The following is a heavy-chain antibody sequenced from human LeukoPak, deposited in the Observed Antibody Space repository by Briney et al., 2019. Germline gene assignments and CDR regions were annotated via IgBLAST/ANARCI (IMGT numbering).Heavy chain of an antibody. CDR2: ISSSSSYI. CDR1: GFSFSGYW. D-gene: IGHD3-3*01. J-gene: IGHJ4*02. CDR3: ARDSITIFGVVPDY. V-gene: IGHV3-21*01. Sequence: GGSLRLSCAASGFSFSGYWMRWVRQAPGKGLEWVSSISSSSSYIYYADSVKGRFTISRDNAKNSLYLQMNSLRAEDTAVYYCARDSITIFGVVPDYWGQGTLVTVSS.